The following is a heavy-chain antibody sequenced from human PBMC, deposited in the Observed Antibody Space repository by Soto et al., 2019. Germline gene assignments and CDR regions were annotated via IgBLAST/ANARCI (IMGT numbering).Heavy chain of an antibody. V-gene: IGHV2-5*02. J-gene: IGHJ6*02. CDR2: IYWDDDK. D-gene: IGHD6-19*01. Sequence: QITLKESGPALVKPTQTLTLTCTFSGFSLKTSGVGVGWIRQPPGKALDWLALIYWDDDKRYSPSLKSRLTITKDTSKNQVVLTMTNMDPVDTATYYCARRGSGVYGMDVWGQGTTVTVS. CDR3: ARRGSGVYGMDV. CDR1: GFSLKTSGVG.